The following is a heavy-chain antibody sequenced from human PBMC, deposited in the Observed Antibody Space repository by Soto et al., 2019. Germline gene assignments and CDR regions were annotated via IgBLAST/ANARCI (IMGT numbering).Heavy chain of an antibody. CDR2: IYYIGST. CDR3: ARASISGGNSASHYAMDV. CDR1: GASMTGASMSSYY. J-gene: IGHJ6*02. Sequence: SETLSLTCTVSGASMTGASMSSYYWSWIRQPPGKGLEWIGYIYYIGSTDYNPSLKSRVTISVDTSNNQFSLKLNSVTSADTAVYYCARASISGGNSASHYAMDVWGQGTTVTVSS. V-gene: IGHV4-61*01. D-gene: IGHD2-15*01.